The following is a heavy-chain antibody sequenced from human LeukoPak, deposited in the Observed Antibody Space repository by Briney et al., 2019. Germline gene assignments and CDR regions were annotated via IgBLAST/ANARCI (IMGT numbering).Heavy chain of an antibody. D-gene: IGHD2-15*01. CDR2: IKSKSYGNTT. CDR1: GFSFSTAW. V-gene: IGHV3-15*01. CDR3: TTDLGGYYTGGSCYTGLYNCFDP. J-gene: IGHJ5*02. Sequence: GGSLRLSCAVSGFSFSTAWNSWVRHAPGKGLERVGRIKSKSYGNTTDYAAPVKGRFTISRDDSENTLYLQMSSLKIEDTAVYYCTTDLGGYYTGGSCYTGLYNCFDPWGQGTLVTVSS.